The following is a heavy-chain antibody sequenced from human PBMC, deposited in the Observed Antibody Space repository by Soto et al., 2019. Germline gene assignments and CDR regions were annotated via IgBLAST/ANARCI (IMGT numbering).Heavy chain of an antibody. CDR1: GFTFSSYD. Sequence: LRLSCAASGFTFSSYDMHWVRQATGKGLEWVSAIGTAGDTYYPGSVKGRFTISRENAKNSLYLQMNSLRAEDTAVYYCARGYYDSSGYYYVPFDYWGQGTLVTVSS. CDR2: IGTAGDT. CDR3: ARGYYDSSGYYYVPFDY. V-gene: IGHV3-13*01. D-gene: IGHD3-22*01. J-gene: IGHJ4*02.